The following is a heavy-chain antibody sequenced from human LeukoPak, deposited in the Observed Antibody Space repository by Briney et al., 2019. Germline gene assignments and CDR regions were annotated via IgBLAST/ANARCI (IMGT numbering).Heavy chain of an antibody. CDR3: ARGLPIGIFFPLYYYYYMDV. CDR2: INHSGST. CDR1: GFTFSDYY. D-gene: IGHD3-3*01. Sequence: PGGSLRLSCAASGFTFSDYYWSWIRQPPGKGLEWIGEINHSGSTNYNPSLKSRVTISVDTSKNQFSLKLSSVTAADTAVYYCARGLPIGIFFPLYYYYYMDVWGKGTTVTVSS. J-gene: IGHJ6*03. V-gene: IGHV4-34*01.